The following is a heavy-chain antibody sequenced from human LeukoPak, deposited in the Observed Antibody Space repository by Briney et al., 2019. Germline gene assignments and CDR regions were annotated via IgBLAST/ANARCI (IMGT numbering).Heavy chain of an antibody. CDR3: AREVAVAGPQDY. CDR2: TYYRSQWYN. V-gene: IGHV6-1*01. CDR1: GDSVSINSAA. Sequence: SQTLSLTCAISGDSVSINSAAWNWTRQSPSRGLEWLGRTYYRSQWYNDYGKSVKSRITIIPDTSKNQFSLQLKSVTPEDTAVYFCAREVAVAGPQDYWGQGTLVTVSS. J-gene: IGHJ4*02. D-gene: IGHD6-19*01.